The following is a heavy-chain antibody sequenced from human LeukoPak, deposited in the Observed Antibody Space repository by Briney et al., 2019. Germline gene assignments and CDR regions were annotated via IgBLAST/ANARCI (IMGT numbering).Heavy chain of an antibody. Sequence: GGSLRLSCAASGFTFDDYAMHWVRQAPGKGLEWVSGISWNSGSIGYADSVKGRFTISRDNAKNSLYLQMNSLRAEDTAVYYCARGSTVTTTPFDYWGQGTLVTVSS. D-gene: IGHD4-17*01. CDR1: GFTFDDYA. CDR2: ISWNSGSI. J-gene: IGHJ4*02. CDR3: ARGSTVTTTPFDY. V-gene: IGHV3-9*01.